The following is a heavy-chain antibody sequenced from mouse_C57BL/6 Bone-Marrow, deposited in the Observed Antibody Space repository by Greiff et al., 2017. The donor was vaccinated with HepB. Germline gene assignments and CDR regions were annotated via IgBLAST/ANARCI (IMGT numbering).Heavy chain of an antibody. CDR3: ARFYDGYYPFAY. CDR1: GFTFSSYA. CDR2: ISDGGSYT. Sequence: DVMLVESGGGLVKPGGSLKLSCAASGFTFSSYAMSWVRQTPEKRLEWVATISDGGSYTYYPDNVKGRCTISRDNAKNNLYLQMSHLKSEDTAMYYCARFYDGYYPFAYWGQGTLVTVSA. J-gene: IGHJ3*01. D-gene: IGHD2-3*01. V-gene: IGHV5-4*03.